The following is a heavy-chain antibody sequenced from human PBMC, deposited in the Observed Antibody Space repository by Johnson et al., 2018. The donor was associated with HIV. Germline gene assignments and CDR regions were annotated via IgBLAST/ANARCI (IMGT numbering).Heavy chain of an antibody. CDR1: EFTFSLYG. CDR3: ARLPSGYSRDGFNV. CDR2: PTYDGTNK. D-gene: IGHD5-18*01. J-gene: IGHJ3*01. V-gene: IGHV3-30*19. Sequence: QVQLVESGGGVVQPGGSLRLSCTVSEFTFSLYGMHWVRQAPGKGLQWVAVPTYDGTNKYYADSVKGRFTISRDNSKNTLYLQMNRLRAEDTAVYYCARLPSGYSRDGFNVWGQGRMVTLSS.